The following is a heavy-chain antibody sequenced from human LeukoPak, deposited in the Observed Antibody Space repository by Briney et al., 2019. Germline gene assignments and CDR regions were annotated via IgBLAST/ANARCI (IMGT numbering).Heavy chain of an antibody. Sequence: GASVKVSCKASGGTFSSYAISWVRQAPGQGLEWMGRIIPILGIANYAQKFQGRVTITADKSTSTAYMELSSLRSEDTAVYYCARASYSSGWGALGYWGQGTLVTVSS. V-gene: IGHV1-69*04. J-gene: IGHJ4*02. CDR1: GGTFSSYA. CDR3: ARASYSSGWGALGY. CDR2: IIPILGIA. D-gene: IGHD6-19*01.